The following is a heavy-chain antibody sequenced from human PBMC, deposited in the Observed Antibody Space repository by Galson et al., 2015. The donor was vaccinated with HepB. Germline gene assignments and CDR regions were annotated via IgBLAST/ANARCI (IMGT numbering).Heavy chain of an antibody. Sequence: SLRLSCAASGFTFSSYSMNWVRQAPGKGLEWVSYISSSSSTIYYADSVKGRFTISRDNAKNSLYLQMNSLRDEDTAVYYCARPPGGGNSFPDAFDIWGQGTMVTVSS. CDR2: ISSSSSTI. J-gene: IGHJ3*02. V-gene: IGHV3-48*02. D-gene: IGHD4-23*01. CDR1: GFTFSSYS. CDR3: ARPPGGGNSFPDAFDI.